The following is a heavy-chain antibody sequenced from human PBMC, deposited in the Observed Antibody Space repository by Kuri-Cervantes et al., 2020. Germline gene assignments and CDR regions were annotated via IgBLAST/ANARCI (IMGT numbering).Heavy chain of an antibody. V-gene: IGHV3-33*01. D-gene: IGHD2-8*01. CDR3: ARGRGGVSAPLT. J-gene: IGHJ5*02. CDR2: IWYDGSNK. CDR1: GFTFSSYG. Sequence: GESLKISCAASGFTFSSYGMHWVRQAPGKGLEWVAVIWYDGSNKYYADSVKGRFTISRDNSKNTLFLQMNSLRAEDTAVYYCARGRGGVSAPLTWGQGTLVTVSS.